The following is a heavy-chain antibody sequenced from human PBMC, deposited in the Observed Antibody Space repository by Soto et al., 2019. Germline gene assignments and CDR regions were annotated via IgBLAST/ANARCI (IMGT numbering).Heavy chain of an antibody. CDR3: ARLGYGKSYYYYMDV. CDR1: GFTFDDYG. V-gene: IGHV3-20*01. J-gene: IGHJ6*03. Sequence: EVQLVESGGGVVRPGGSLRLSCAASGFTFDDYGMSWVRQAPGKGLEWVSGINWNGSSTGYADSVKGRFTISRDNAKNSLYLQMNSLRAEDTSLYHCARLGYGKSYYYYMDVWGKGTTVTVSS. D-gene: IGHD7-27*01. CDR2: INWNGSST.